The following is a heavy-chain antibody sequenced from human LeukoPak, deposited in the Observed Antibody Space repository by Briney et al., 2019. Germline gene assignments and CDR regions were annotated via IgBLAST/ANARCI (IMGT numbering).Heavy chain of an antibody. CDR1: GYTFTGYY. CDR3: ARDPCSGGSCHDAFDI. CDR2: INPNSGGT. D-gene: IGHD2-15*01. J-gene: IGHJ3*02. Sequence: GASVKVSCKASGYTFTGYYMHWVRQAPGQGLEWMGRINPNSGGTNYAQKFQGRVTMTRDTSISTAYMELSRLRSDDTAVYYCARDPCSGGSCHDAFDIWGQGTKVTVSS. V-gene: IGHV1-2*06.